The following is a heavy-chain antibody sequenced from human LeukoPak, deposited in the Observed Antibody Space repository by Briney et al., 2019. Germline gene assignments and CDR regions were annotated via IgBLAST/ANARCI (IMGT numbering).Heavy chain of an antibody. V-gene: IGHV4-34*01. CDR1: GGSFSGYY. D-gene: IGHD3-10*01. Sequence: SETLSLTCAVYGGSFSGYYWSWIRQPPGKGLEWIGEINHSGSTNYNPSLKSRVTISVDTSKNQFSLKLSSVTAADTAVYYCARGFYYGSNYYYGMDVWGQGTTVTVSS. CDR2: INHSGST. J-gene: IGHJ6*02. CDR3: ARGFYYGSNYYYGMDV.